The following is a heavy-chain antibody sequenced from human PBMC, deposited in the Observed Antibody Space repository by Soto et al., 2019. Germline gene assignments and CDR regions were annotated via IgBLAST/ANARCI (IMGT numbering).Heavy chain of an antibody. D-gene: IGHD6-19*01. CDR1: GFTFDDYA. V-gene: IGHV3-9*01. CDR3: AKDQWLVRFCFDY. CDR2: ISWNSGSI. J-gene: IGHJ4*02. Sequence: SLRLSCAASGFTFDDYAMHWVRQAPGKGLEWVSGISWNSGSIGYADSVKGRFTISRDNAKNSLYLQMNSLRAEDTALYYCAKDQWLVRFCFDYWGQGTLVTVSS.